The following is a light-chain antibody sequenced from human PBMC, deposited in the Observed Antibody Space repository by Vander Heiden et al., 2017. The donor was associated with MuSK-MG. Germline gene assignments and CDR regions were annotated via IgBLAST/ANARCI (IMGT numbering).Light chain of an antibody. V-gene: IGKV1-5*03. CDR2: SVS. CDR3: QHSLT. Sequence: DIQMTQSPSTLSPSVGDRVTIPCRASENIRSWLAGDQQKPGKAPNLLIYSVSSLQTAVQYRFRATGSGTEFTLTITRMQPEDFERHVGQHSLTFGQGTKV. CDR1: ENIRSW. J-gene: IGKJ1*01.